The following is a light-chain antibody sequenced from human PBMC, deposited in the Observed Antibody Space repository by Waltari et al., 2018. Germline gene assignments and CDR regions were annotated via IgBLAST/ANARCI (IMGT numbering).Light chain of an antibody. CDR3: QQHYTTPWT. J-gene: IGKJ1*01. CDR1: QTVLYSANNKNY. V-gene: IGKV4-1*01. CDR2: WAS. Sequence: DIVMTQSPDSLAVSLGERATINCKSSQTVLYSANNKNYLTWYQHKPGQPPKLLISWASIREAGVPNRVTGGGSGTDFTLTISSLQAEDVAVYYCQQHYTTPWTFGQGTKVEIK.